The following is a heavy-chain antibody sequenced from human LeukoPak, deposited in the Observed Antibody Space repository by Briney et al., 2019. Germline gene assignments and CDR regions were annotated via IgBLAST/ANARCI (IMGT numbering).Heavy chain of an antibody. CDR1: GGSISGYY. D-gene: IGHD2-21*01. Sequence: PSETLSLTCTVSGGSISGYYWNWIRQTPGKGLEWIGYVYSSGTTKYNAALKRRVTISVDTSKNQFSLKLSSVTAADTAVYYCAREIAYCGGDCQLDYWGQGTLVTVSS. CDR3: AREIAYCGGDCQLDY. CDR2: VYSSGTT. J-gene: IGHJ4*02. V-gene: IGHV4-4*08.